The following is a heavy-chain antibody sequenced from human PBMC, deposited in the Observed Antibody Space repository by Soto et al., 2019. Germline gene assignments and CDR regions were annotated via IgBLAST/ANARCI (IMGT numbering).Heavy chain of an antibody. CDR2: IYSGGDT. CDR3: ARDGTYNWV. J-gene: IGHJ4*02. D-gene: IGHD1-1*01. Sequence: EVQLVESGGGLVQPGGSLRLSCAASGFTVSNNYMRWVRQAPGKGLEWVSLIYSGGDTYYADSVKGRFTISRDNSKNTLYRQMNSLRAEDTAVYYCARDGTYNWVGGQGILVTVSS. V-gene: IGHV3-66*01. CDR1: GFTVSNNY.